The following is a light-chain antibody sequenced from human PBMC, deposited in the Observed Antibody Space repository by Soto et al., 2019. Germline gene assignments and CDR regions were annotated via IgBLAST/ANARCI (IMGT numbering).Light chain of an antibody. J-gene: IGLJ3*02. CDR2: DNI. Sequence: QSVLTQSPSVSAAPGQKVTISCSGSSSNIGSNYVSWYQQFPDTAPKLLIYDNIKRPSGIPDRFSGSKSGTSATLVITGLQTGDEADYYCGTWDGSRNWVFGGGTKSPS. CDR3: GTWDGSRNWV. V-gene: IGLV1-51*01. CDR1: SSNIGSNY.